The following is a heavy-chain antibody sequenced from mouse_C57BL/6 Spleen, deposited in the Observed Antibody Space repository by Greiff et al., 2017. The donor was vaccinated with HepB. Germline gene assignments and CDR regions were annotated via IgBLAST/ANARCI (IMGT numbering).Heavy chain of an antibody. J-gene: IGHJ1*03. CDR3: ARGIYGNDWYFDV. CDR2: IDPSDSYT. CDR1: GYTFTSYW. V-gene: IGHV1-50*01. D-gene: IGHD2-1*01. Sequence: QVQLQQPGAELVKPGASVKLSCKASGYTFTSYWMQWVKQRPGQGLEWIGEIDPSDSYTYYNQKFKCKATLTVDTSSSTAYMQLSSLTSEDSAVYCSARGIYGNDWYFDVWGTGTTVTVSS.